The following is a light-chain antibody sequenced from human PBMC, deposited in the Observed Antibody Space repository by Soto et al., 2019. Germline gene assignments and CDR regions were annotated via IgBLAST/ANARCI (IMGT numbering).Light chain of an antibody. CDR1: KLGDKY. Sequence: SYELTQPPSVSVSPGQTASITCSGAKLGDKYACWYQQKPGQSPVLVVHQDTERPSGIPARFSGSSSGDTATLTISGTQAIDEADYYCQAWDSSTAVFGGGTKLTVL. CDR3: QAWDSSTAV. J-gene: IGLJ2*01. CDR2: QDT. V-gene: IGLV3-1*01.